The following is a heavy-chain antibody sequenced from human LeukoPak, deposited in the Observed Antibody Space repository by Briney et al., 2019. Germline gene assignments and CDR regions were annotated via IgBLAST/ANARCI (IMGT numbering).Heavy chain of an antibody. V-gene: IGHV1-69*13. CDR3: ARDSGWFGELLYFDH. CDR1: GGTFSSYA. Sequence: SVKVSCKASGGTFSSYAISWVRQAPGQGLEWMGGIIPIFGTANYAQKFQGRVTITADESTSTAYMELSSLRSEDTAVYYCARDSGWFGELLYFDHWGQGTLVTVSS. J-gene: IGHJ4*02. D-gene: IGHD3-10*01. CDR2: IIPIFGTA.